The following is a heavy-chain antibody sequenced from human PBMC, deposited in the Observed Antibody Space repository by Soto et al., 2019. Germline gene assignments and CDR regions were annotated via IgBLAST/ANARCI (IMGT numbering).Heavy chain of an antibody. CDR3: TRDKGAVAPGHAFDI. V-gene: IGHV3-49*03. CDR1: GFTFGDYA. J-gene: IGHJ3*02. D-gene: IGHD6-19*01. CDR2: IRSKAYGGTT. Sequence: GGSLRLSCTASGFTFGDYAMSWFRQAPGKGLEWVGFIRSKAYGGTTEYAASVKGRFTISRDDSKSIAYLQMNSLKTEDTAVYYCTRDKGAVAPGHAFDIWGQGTMVTVSS.